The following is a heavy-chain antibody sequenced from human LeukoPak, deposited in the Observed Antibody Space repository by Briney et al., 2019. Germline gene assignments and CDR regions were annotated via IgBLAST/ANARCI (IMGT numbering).Heavy chain of an antibody. CDR3: ATPDGYTAQGMDV. Sequence: ASVKVSCKASGGTFSSYAISWVRQAPGQGLEWMGGIIPIFGTANYAQKSQGRVTITTDESTSTAYMELSSLRSEDTAVYYCATPDGYTAQGMDVWGQGTTVTVSS. CDR1: GGTFSSYA. V-gene: IGHV1-69*05. CDR2: IIPIFGTA. J-gene: IGHJ6*02. D-gene: IGHD5-24*01.